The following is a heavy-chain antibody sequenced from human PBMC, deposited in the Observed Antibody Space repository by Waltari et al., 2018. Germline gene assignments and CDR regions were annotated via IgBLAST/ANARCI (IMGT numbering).Heavy chain of an antibody. J-gene: IGHJ4*02. D-gene: IGHD3-10*01. Sequence: QITLKESGPTLVKPTQTLTLTCTFSGFSLSTGGVGVGWIRHPPRQALESLALIYWDDEKRYSRSLKIRLTITKDTTKNHEVLTQTIIVPVDAATYYCAHSGGSGSYYLYYFVYWGQGTLVGVSS. CDR3: AHSGGSGSYYLYYFVY. CDR2: IYWDDEK. CDR1: GFSLSTGGVG. V-gene: IGHV2-5*02.